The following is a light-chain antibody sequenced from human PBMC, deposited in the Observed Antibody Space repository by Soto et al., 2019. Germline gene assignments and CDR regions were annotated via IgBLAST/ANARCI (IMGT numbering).Light chain of an antibody. J-gene: IGLJ1*01. CDR1: SSDVGSYNR. Sequence: ALTQPPSVSGSPGQSVTISCTGTSSDVGSYNRLSWYQQPPGTAPKLIMYEVNTRPSGVPDRFSGSKSGSTASLTISGLQAEDEADYYCSLYISGSTYVFGTGTQVTVL. V-gene: IGLV2-18*01. CDR2: EVN. CDR3: SLYISGSTYV.